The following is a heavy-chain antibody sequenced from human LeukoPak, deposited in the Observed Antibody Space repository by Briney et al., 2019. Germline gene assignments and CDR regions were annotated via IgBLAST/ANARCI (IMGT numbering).Heavy chain of an antibody. CDR2: MRQDGSEK. D-gene: IGHD3-16*01. J-gene: IGHJ4*02. Sequence: LPGGSLRLSCAASGFTFSSHLIGWVRQGPGKGLEWVANMRQDGSEKFYADSVKGRFTISRDNAKNSLYLQMNSLRVEDTAVYYCAREGEAFDYWGQGTLVTVSS. CDR3: AREGEAFDY. V-gene: IGHV3-7*01. CDR1: GFTFSSHL.